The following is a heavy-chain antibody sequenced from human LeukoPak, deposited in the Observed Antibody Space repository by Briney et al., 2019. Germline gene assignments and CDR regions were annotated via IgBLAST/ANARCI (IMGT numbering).Heavy chain of an antibody. V-gene: IGHV4-59*08. Sequence: PSETLSLTCTVSGGSIGSYYWSWIRQPPGKGLEWIGYIYYSGSTNYNPSLKSRVTISVDTSKNQFSLKLSSVTAADTAVYYCARHVIGDHFDYWGQGTLVTVSS. CDR1: GGSIGSYY. CDR3: ARHVIGDHFDY. J-gene: IGHJ4*02. CDR2: IYYSGST. D-gene: IGHD4-17*01.